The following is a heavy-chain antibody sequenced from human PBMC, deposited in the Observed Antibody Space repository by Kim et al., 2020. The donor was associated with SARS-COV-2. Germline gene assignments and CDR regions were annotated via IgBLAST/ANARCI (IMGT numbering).Heavy chain of an antibody. J-gene: IGHJ6*02. CDR1: GFTFSSYW. Sequence: GGSLRLSCAASGFTFSSYWMSWVRQAPGKGLEWVANIKQDGSEKYYVDSVKGRFTISRDNAKNSLYLQMNSLRAEDTAVYYCARDTTGGQQEYDYYGMDDWGQGTTVTVSS. V-gene: IGHV3-7*01. CDR3: ARDTTGGQQEYDYYGMDD. D-gene: IGHD6-13*01. CDR2: IKQDGSEK.